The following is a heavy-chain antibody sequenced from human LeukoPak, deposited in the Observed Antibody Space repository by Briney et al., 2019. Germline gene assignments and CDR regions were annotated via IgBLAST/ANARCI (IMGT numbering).Heavy chain of an antibody. CDR2: ISSTSSYI. Sequence: PGGSLRLSCAASGFTFSSYSMNWVRQAPGKGLEWVSSISSTSSYIYYADSVKGRFTISRDNAKNSLYLQMNSLRAEDTAVYYCARETTYGSGSPYWGQGTLVTVSS. CDR3: ARETTYGSGSPY. J-gene: IGHJ4*02. D-gene: IGHD3-10*01. CDR1: GFTFSSYS. V-gene: IGHV3-21*04.